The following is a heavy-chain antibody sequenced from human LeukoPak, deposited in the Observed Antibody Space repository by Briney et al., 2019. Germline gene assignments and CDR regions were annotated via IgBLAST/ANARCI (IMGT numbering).Heavy chain of an antibody. V-gene: IGHV3-21*01. CDR2: ISSSSSYI. CDR1: GFTFSSFW. Sequence: GGSLRLSCAASGFTFSSFWMNWVRQAPGKGLEWVSSISSSSSYIYYADSVKGRFTISRDNAKNSLYLQMNSLRAEDTAVYYCARVKWELLDFDYWGQGTLVTVSS. D-gene: IGHD1-26*01. CDR3: ARVKWELLDFDY. J-gene: IGHJ4*02.